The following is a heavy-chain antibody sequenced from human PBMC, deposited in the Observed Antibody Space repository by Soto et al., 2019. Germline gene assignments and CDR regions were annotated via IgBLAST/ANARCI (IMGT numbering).Heavy chain of an antibody. D-gene: IGHD3-22*01. V-gene: IGHV1-18*01. J-gene: IGHJ3*02. CDR3: ARAPYYYDSRALHSRLAFDI. Sequence: ASVKVSCKASGYTFSSYGSTGVRQAPGQGLEWMGWISAYNGNTNYAQKFQDRVTMTTGTSTNTAYMELRSVRSDDAAVYYCARAPYYYDSRALHSRLAFDIWGQRTLVTV. CDR2: ISAYNGNT. CDR1: GYTFSSYG.